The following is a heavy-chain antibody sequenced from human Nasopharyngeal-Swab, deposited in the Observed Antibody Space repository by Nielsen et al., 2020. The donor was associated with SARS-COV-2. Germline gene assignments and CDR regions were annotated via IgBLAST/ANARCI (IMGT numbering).Heavy chain of an antibody. CDR2: INSDGSST. D-gene: IGHD6-13*01. CDR1: GFTFSSYW. J-gene: IGHJ6*03. V-gene: IGHV3-74*01. Sequence: GGSLRLSCAASGFTFSSYWMHWVRQAPGKGLVWVSRINSDGSSTSYADSVKGRFTISRDNAKNTLYLQMNSLRAEDTAVYYCGRVAAAGTLYYYYYMDVWGKGTTVTVSS. CDR3: GRVAAAGTLYYYYYMDV.